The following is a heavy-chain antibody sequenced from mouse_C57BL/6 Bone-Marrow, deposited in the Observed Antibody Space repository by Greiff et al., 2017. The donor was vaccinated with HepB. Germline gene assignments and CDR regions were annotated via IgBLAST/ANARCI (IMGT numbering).Heavy chain of an antibody. CDR2: IDPETGGT. CDR3: TWTAQARDYAMDY. V-gene: IGHV1-15*01. D-gene: IGHD3-2*02. CDR1: GYTFTDYE. J-gene: IGHJ4*01. Sequence: VQVVESGAELVRPGASVTLSCKASGYTFTDYEMHWVKQTPVHGLEWIGAIDPETGGTAYNQKFKGKAILTADKSSSTAYMELRSLTSEDSAVYYCTWTAQARDYAMDYWGQGTSVTVSS.